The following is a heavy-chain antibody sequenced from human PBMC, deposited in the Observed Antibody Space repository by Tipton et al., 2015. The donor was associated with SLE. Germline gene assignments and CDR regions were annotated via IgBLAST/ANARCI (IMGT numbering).Heavy chain of an antibody. CDR3: ARGGGGYFYYMDV. CDR1: GGSISGGNHY. CDR2: IYYSANS. V-gene: IGHV4-31*01. J-gene: IGHJ6*03. D-gene: IGHD3-16*01. Sequence: TLSLTCTVSGGSISGGNHYWSWIPQHPGKGLEWIGYIYYSANSYYNPSLKSPVAMSVDTSKNQFSLRLSSVTAADTGVYYCARGGGGYFYYMDVWGEGTTVIVPS.